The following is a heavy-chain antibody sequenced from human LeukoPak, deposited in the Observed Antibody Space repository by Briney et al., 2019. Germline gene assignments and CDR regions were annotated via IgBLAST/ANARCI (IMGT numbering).Heavy chain of an antibody. CDR1: GYTFTSYG. CDR2: ISAYNGNT. D-gene: IGHD5-18*01. J-gene: IGHJ4*02. Sequence: GASVKVSCKASGYTFTSYGISWVRQAPGQGLEWMGWISAYNGNTNYAQKLQGRVTMTTDTSTSTAYMELRSLRSDDTAVYYCARDQDRGYSYGYLDYWGQGTLVTVSS. V-gene: IGHV1-18*04. CDR3: ARDQDRGYSYGYLDY.